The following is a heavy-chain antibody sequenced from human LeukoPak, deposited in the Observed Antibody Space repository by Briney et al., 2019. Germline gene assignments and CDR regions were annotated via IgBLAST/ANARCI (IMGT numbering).Heavy chain of an antibody. CDR2: INYSGTT. CDR3: RRLRGGVQLWGD. V-gene: IGHV4-39*01. J-gene: IGHJ4*01. D-gene: IGHD3-10*01. Sequence: SETLSLTCTVSSGSFSSSSYFCGWIRQSPGMGLEWIATINYSGTTYYNPSLKSRVTTSVDTSRNQFSLKLTSVTAADTAVYYCRRLRGGVQLWGDWGQGALVTVSS. CDR1: SGSFSSSSYF.